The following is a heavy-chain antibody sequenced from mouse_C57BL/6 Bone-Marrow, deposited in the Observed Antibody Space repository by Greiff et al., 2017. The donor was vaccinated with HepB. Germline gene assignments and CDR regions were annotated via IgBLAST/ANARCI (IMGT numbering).Heavy chain of an antibody. D-gene: IGHD1-1*01. CDR1: GFTFSDYY. Sequence: EVQVVESEGGLVQPGSSMKLSCTASGFTFSDYYMAWVRQVPEKGLEWVANINYDGSSTYYLDSLKSRFIISRDNAKNILYLQMSSLKSEDTATYYCARDGYYGSSLHWYFDVWGTGTTVTVSS. J-gene: IGHJ1*03. CDR3: ARDGYYGSSLHWYFDV. CDR2: INYDGSST. V-gene: IGHV5-16*01.